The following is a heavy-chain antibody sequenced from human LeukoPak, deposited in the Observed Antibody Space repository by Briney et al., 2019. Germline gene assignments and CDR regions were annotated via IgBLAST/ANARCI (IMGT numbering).Heavy chain of an antibody. CDR1: GGSISSYY. Sequence: EPSETLSLTCTVSGGSISSYYWSWIRQPPGKGLEWIGYIYYSGSTNYNPSLKSRVTISVDTSKNQFSLRLSSVTAADTAVYYCARVRGALRVPDYWGQGTQVTVSS. J-gene: IGHJ4*02. CDR3: ARVRGALRVPDY. D-gene: IGHD1-26*01. CDR2: IYYSGST. V-gene: IGHV4-59*01.